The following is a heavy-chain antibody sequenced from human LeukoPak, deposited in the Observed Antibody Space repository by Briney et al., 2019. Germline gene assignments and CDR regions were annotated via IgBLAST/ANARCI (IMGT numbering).Heavy chain of an antibody. CDR1: VLALNEYT. D-gene: IGHD3-10*01. CDR3: GKDLAGSYLLDY. CDR2: ITWYGAAT. V-gene: IGHV3-43*01. Sequence: GGSLSLSCVVSVLALNEYTVHCVRQAPGKGLEWVSLITWYGAATYYADSVKARFTISRDNSKNSLYLQMNNLTTEDTALYYCGKDLAGSYLLDYWGQGTLVTVSS. J-gene: IGHJ4*02.